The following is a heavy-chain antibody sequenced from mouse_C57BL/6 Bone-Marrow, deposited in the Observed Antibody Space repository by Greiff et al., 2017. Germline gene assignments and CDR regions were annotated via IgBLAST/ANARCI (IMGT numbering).Heavy chain of an antibody. J-gene: IGHJ2*01. Sequence: EVQLVESGGDLVKPGGSLKLSCAASGFTFSSYGLSWVRQTPDKRLEWVATISSGGSYTYYPDSVKGRVTISRDNAKNTLYLQMSSLNYEDTAMYYCARQVVGRYFDYWGQGTTRTVSS. CDR2: ISSGGSYT. CDR3: ARQVVGRYFDY. V-gene: IGHV5-6*01. D-gene: IGHD1-1*01. CDR1: GFTFSSYG.